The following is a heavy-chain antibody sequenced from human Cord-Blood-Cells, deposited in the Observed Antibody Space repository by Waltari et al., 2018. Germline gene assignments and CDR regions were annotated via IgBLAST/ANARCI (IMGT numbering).Heavy chain of an antibody. CDR2: ISYDGSNK. CDR3: AKDPTYTIFGVVIKAFDI. Sequence: QVQLVESGGGVVQPGRSLRLSCAASGFTFSSYGMHWVRQAPGKGREWVAVISYDGSNKYYSDSVKGRFTIARDNSKNTLYLQMNSLRAEDTAVYYCAKDPTYTIFGVVIKAFDIWGQGTMVTVSS. V-gene: IGHV3-30*18. J-gene: IGHJ3*02. CDR1: GFTFSSYG. D-gene: IGHD3-3*01.